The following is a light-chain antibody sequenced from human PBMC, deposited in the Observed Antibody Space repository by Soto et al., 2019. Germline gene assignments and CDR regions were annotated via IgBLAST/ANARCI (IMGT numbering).Light chain of an antibody. V-gene: IGKV1-5*03. J-gene: IGKJ4*01. CDR1: QSISSW. CDR2: KAS. Sequence: DIQMTQSPSTLSASVGDRVTITCRASQSISSWLAWYQQKPGKAPNLLIYKASSLESGVPSRFSGSGSGTEFTLTISSLQPDDFATYYCQQFYSYPLTVGGGTKVDIK. CDR3: QQFYSYPLT.